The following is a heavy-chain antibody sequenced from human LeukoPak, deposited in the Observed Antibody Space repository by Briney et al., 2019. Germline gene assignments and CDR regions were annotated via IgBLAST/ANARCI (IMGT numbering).Heavy chain of an antibody. V-gene: IGHV4-59*01. CDR1: GGSISSYY. J-gene: IGHJ6*02. Sequence: SETLSLTCTVSGGSISSYYWSWIRQPPGKGLEWIGYICYSGSTNYNPSLKSRVTISVDTSKNQFSLKLSSVTAADTAVYYCARDFGYSSSWYSNYYGMDVWGQGTTVTVSS. D-gene: IGHD6-13*01. CDR2: ICYSGST. CDR3: ARDFGYSSSWYSNYYGMDV.